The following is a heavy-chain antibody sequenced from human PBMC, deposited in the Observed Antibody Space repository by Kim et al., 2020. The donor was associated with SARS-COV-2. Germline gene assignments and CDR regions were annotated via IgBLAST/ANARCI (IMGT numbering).Heavy chain of an antibody. V-gene: IGHV4-39*01. Sequence: PSLKRRVTISRDTSRNQFSLSLSSLTAADTAVYYCARKTIYLGAFYYFDYWGLGTLATVSS. CDR3: ARKTIYLGAFYYFDY. J-gene: IGHJ4*02. D-gene: IGHD3-9*01.